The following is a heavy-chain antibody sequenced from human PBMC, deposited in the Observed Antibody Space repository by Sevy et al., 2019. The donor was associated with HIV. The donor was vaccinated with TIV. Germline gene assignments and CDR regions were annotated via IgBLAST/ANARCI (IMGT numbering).Heavy chain of an antibody. CDR2: ISGSGGYT. Sequence: GGSLRLSCAASGVIFNSHSMSWVRQAPGKGLEWVSTISGSGGYTYYSASVKGRFSISRDNSKNTVYLQMNSRRAEDTAVYYCTNRGIVIITGFDYWGQGTLVTVSS. D-gene: IGHD1-20*01. J-gene: IGHJ4*02. V-gene: IGHV3-23*01. CDR3: TNRGIVIITGFDY. CDR1: GVIFNSHS.